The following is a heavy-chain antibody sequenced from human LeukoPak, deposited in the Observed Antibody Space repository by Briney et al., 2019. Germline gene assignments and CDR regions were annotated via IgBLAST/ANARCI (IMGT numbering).Heavy chain of an antibody. V-gene: IGHV1-18*01. CDR3: ARTCSSSSCYMVH. CDR1: GYTFANF. D-gene: IGHD2-2*02. J-gene: IGHJ4*02. CDR2: ISVYNGNT. Sequence: ASVKVSCKASGYTFANFVTWVRQAPGQGLEWMGWISVYNGNTNYAQNLQGRVTLTTDTSTSTAYMELRSLRSDDTALYYCARTCSSSSCYMVHWGQGTLVTVSS.